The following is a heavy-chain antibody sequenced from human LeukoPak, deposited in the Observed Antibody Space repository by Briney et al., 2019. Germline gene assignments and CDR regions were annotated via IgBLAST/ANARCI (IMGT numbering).Heavy chain of an antibody. CDR2: ITSSVGDT. D-gene: IGHD4-11*01. Sequence: GESLKISCTASGITFSSFAMNWVRQAPGKGLEWVSSITSSVGDTFYADSVKGRFTISRDNSKNTLYLQMNSLRVEDTAVYYCASQRTTVGGYWGQGTLVTVSS. CDR3: ASQRTTVGGY. J-gene: IGHJ4*02. CDR1: GITFSSFA. V-gene: IGHV3-23*01.